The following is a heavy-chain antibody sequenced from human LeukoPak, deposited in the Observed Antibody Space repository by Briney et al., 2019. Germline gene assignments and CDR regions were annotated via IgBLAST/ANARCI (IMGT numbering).Heavy chain of an antibody. CDR2: IYYSGST. Sequence: PSETLSLTCSVSDDSITMYYWTWIRQPPGKGLEWIGYIYYSGSTNYNPSLKSRVTISVDTSKNQFSLKLSSVTAADTAVYYCAMLYDSSGYFLHWGQGTLVTVSS. CDR3: AMLYDSSGYFLH. V-gene: IGHV4-59*01. J-gene: IGHJ4*02. CDR1: DDSITMYY. D-gene: IGHD3-22*01.